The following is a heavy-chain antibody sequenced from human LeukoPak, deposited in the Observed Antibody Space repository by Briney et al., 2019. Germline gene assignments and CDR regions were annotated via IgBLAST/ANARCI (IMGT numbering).Heavy chain of an antibody. CDR2: IYYSGST. Sequence: PSETLSLTCTVSGGSISSGGYCWSWVRQHPGQGLEWIVYIYYSGSTYYNPSLKSRVTISVDTSKNQFSLKLSSVTAADTAVYYCARGPPADYYDSSGYPDAFDIWGQGTMVTVSS. J-gene: IGHJ3*02. V-gene: IGHV4-31*03. CDR3: ARGPPADYYDSSGYPDAFDI. D-gene: IGHD3-22*01. CDR1: GGSISSGGYC.